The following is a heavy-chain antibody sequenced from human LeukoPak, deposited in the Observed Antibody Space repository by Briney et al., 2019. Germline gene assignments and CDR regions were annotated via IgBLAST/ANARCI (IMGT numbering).Heavy chain of an antibody. CDR1: GFTVSSNY. CDR3: ARGGSSWPYYFDY. J-gene: IGHJ4*02. V-gene: IGHV4-59*02. CDR2: IYYSGST. D-gene: IGHD6-13*01. Sequence: GSLRLSCAASGFTVSSNYMSWIRQPPGKGLEWIGYIYYSGSTNYNPSLKSRVTISVDTSKNQFSLKLSSVTAADTAAYYCARGGSSWPYYFDYWGQGTLVTVSS.